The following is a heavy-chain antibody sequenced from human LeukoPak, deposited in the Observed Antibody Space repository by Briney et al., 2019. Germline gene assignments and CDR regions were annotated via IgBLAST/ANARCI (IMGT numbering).Heavy chain of an antibody. V-gene: IGHV3-48*03. D-gene: IGHD3-10*02. CDR1: GFTFSSYE. J-gene: IGHJ6*04. CDR3: AELGIPMIGGV. CDR2: ISSSGSTI. Sequence: PGGSLRLSCAASGFTFSSYEMNWVRQAPGKGLEWVSYISSSGSTIYYADSVKGRFTISRDNDKNSLYLQMHSLRAEDTAVYYCAELGIPMIGGVWGKGTTVTISS.